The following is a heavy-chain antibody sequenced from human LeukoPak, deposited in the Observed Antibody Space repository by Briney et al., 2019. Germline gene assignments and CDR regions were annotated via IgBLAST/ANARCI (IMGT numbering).Heavy chain of an antibody. CDR2: IIPILGIA. CDR1: GGTFSSYA. J-gene: IGHJ5*02. CDR3: ARSYYYGSGTYNWFDP. D-gene: IGHD3-10*01. V-gene: IGHV1-69*04. Sequence: GASVKVSCKASGGTFSSYAISWVRQAPGQGLEWMGRIIPILGIANYAQKFQGRVTITADKSTSTAYMELSSLRSEDTAVYYCARSYYYGSGTYNWFDPWGQGTLVTVSS.